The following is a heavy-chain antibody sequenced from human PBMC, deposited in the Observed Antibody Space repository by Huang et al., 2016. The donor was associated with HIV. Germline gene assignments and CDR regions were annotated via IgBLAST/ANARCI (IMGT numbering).Heavy chain of an antibody. J-gene: IGHJ4*03. V-gene: IGHV1-69*10. CDR3: AREGQNWLGKPFGALAF. CDR1: GVSFSDYA. Sequence: QAQLVQSGAAVMKPGSSVRVSCKASGVSFSDYAFSWVRRAPGQGLDWMGGIIPRFGLTNYAPRLQGRVTISADKSSNTVYLEWTSLRSGDTAVYYCAREGQNWLGKPFGALAFWGQGTEVIVSS. D-gene: IGHD3-16*01. CDR2: IIPRFGLT.